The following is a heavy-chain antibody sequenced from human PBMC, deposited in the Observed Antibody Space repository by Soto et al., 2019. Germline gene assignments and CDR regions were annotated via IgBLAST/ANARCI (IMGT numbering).Heavy chain of an antibody. CDR2: IIPIFGTA. J-gene: IGHJ6*02. CDR1: GGTFSSYA. CDR3: ARCGPAVAAGNYYYYGMDV. D-gene: IGHD6-13*01. Sequence: GASVKVSCKASGGTFSSYAISWVRQAPGQGLEWMGGIIPIFGTANYAQKFQGRVTITADESTSTAYMELSSLRSEDTAVYYCARCGPAVAAGNYYYYGMDVWGQGTTVTVSS. V-gene: IGHV1-69*13.